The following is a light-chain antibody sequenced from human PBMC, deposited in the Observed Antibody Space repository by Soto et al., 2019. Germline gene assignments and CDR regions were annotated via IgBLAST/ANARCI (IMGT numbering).Light chain of an antibody. Sequence: EIVMTQSPATLSVSPGERATLSCRASQSVSNNLAWYQQKPGQAPRLLIYGASTRATGVPVRFSGSGSGTEFTLTISSLQSEDFAIYYCQQYNNWPRTFGQGTKLDIK. CDR1: QSVSNN. CDR2: GAS. J-gene: IGKJ1*01. V-gene: IGKV3-15*01. CDR3: QQYNNWPRT.